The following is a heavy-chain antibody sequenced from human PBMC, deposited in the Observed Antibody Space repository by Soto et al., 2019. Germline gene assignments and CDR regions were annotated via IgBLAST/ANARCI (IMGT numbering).Heavy chain of an antibody. CDR3: TRAGSDPGNFYISNYYAMYV. CDR1: GFSVSSDY. V-gene: IGHV3-53*01. J-gene: IGHJ6*02. D-gene: IGHD3-10*01. Sequence: EVQLVESGGTSIQAGGSLRLSCAASGFSVSSDYMSWVRQAPGKGLEWVSLIYSGGDTYYADSVKGRFTISRDISSNTIYHHMTSLRADDTAIYYCTRAGSDPGNFYISNYYAMYVWGRGTTVTVSS. CDR2: IYSGGDT.